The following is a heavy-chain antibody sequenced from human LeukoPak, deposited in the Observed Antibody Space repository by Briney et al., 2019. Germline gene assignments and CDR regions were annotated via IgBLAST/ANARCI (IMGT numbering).Heavy chain of an antibody. CDR1: GYTFTGYY. CDR2: INPNSGGT. D-gene: IGHD2-15*01. V-gene: IGHV1-2*06. CDR3: ARDPITGGSADNWFDP. Sequence: ALVKVSCRASGYTFTGYYMHWVRQAPGQGLEWMGRINPNSGGTNYAQKFQGRVTMTRDTSISTAYMELSRLTSDDTAVYYCARDPITGGSADNWFDPWGQGTLVTVSS. J-gene: IGHJ5*02.